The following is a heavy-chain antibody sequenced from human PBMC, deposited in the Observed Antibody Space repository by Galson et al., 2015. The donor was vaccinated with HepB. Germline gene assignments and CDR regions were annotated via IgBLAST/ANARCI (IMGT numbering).Heavy chain of an antibody. J-gene: IGHJ1*01. CDR3: ARNDGIAAAGTFYFQH. D-gene: IGHD6-13*01. CDR1: GGSISSSNW. CDR2: IYHSGST. Sequence: ETLSLTCAVSGGSISSSNWWSWVRQPPGKGLEWIGEIYHSGSTNYNPSLKSRVTISADKSKNQFSLKLSSVTAADTAVYYCARNDGIAAAGTFYFQHWGQGTLVTVSS. V-gene: IGHV4-4*02.